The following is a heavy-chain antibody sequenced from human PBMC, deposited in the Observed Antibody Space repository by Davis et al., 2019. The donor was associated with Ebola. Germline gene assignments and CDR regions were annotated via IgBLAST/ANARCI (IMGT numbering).Heavy chain of an antibody. D-gene: IGHD1-26*01. V-gene: IGHV3-73*01. CDR2: IRSKANSYAT. CDR1: GFTFSGSA. Sequence: GESLKISCAASGFTFSGSAMHWVRQASGKGLEWVGRIRSKANSYATAYAASVKGRFTISRDDSKNTAYLQMNSLRAGDTAVYYCARARIGGSYFDYWGQGTLVTVSS. J-gene: IGHJ4*02. CDR3: ARARIGGSYFDY.